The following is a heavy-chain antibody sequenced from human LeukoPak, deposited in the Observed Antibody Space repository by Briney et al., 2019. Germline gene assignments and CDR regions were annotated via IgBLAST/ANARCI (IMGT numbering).Heavy chain of an antibody. CDR3: AKDLDIAAAGNLDY. V-gene: IGHV3-23*01. Sequence: GGSLRLSCAASGFTFSSYAMSWVRQAPGKGLEWVSAISGSGGSTYYADSVKGRFTISRDNSKNTLYLQMNSLRAEATAVYYCAKDLDIAAAGNLDYWGQGTLVTVSS. D-gene: IGHD6-13*01. CDR1: GFTFSSYA. CDR2: ISGSGGST. J-gene: IGHJ4*02.